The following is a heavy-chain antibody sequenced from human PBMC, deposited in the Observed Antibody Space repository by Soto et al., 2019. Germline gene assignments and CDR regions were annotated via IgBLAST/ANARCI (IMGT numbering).Heavy chain of an antibody. V-gene: IGHV2-70*01. Sequence: SGPTVANPTQTLRLTCTFSGFSLSTSGVCVSWIRQPPGKALEWLALIDSDDDKYYSTSLKTRLTISRDAPKNQVVLTMTNMDPVDTATYYCARSSRWYYYYGMDVWGQGTTVTVSS. CDR3: ARSSRWYYYYGMDV. D-gene: IGHD6-13*01. CDR2: IDSDDDK. CDR1: GFSLSTSGVC. J-gene: IGHJ6*02.